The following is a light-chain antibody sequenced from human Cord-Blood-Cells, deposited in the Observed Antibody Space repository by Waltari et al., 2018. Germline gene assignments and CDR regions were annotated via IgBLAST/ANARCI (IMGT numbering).Light chain of an antibody. CDR2: GAS. Sequence: EIVMTQSPATLSVSPGERATLSCRASQSVSSNLAWYQQKPGQAPRLLIYGASTRATGIPARFSGSGSGTEFTLKISRVEAEDVGVYYCMQGIHLPGTFGQGTKLEIK. CDR3: MQGIHLPGT. CDR1: QSVSSN. J-gene: IGKJ2*01. V-gene: IGKV3-15*01.